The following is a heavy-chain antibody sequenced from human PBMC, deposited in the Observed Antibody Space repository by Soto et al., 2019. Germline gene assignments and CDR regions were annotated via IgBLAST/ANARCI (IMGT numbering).Heavy chain of an antibody. D-gene: IGHD3-16*02. Sequence: SVKVSCKASGGTLTISSHGISWVRQAPGQGLEWMGGIIAMFGTANYAQKFQGRVTITADESTSTAYMELSSLRSEDTAVYYWGVPIWWSYRLRNHGMDVWGQGTAVTGSS. J-gene: IGHJ6*02. V-gene: IGHV1-69*01. CDR3: GVPIWWSYRLRNHGMDV. CDR2: IIAMFGTA. CDR1: GGTLTISSHG.